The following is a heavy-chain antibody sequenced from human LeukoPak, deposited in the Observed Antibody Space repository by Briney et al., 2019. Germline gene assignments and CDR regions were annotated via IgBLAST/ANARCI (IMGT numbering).Heavy chain of an antibody. D-gene: IGHD1-20*01. Sequence: ETLSLTCAVYGGSFSGYYWSWVRQAPGKGLEWVSATSGSGGSTYYADSVKGRFTISRDNSKNTLYLQMNSLRAEDTAVYYCAKDRGSRVTGTTPWFDPWGQGTLVIVSS. CDR3: AKDRGSRVTGTTPWFDP. J-gene: IGHJ5*02. CDR2: TSGSGGST. CDR1: GGSFSGYY. V-gene: IGHV3-23*01.